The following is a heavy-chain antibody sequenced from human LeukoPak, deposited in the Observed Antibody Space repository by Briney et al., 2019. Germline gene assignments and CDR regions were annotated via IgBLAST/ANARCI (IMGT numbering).Heavy chain of an antibody. J-gene: IGHJ5*02. CDR2: INAGNGNT. Sequence: GASVKASCKASGYTFTSYAMHWVRQAPGQRLEWMGWINAGNGNTKYSQEFQGRVTITRDTSASTAYMELSSLRSEDMAVYYCARSLDSSGYRGQNWFDPWGQGTLVTVSS. CDR1: GYTFTSYA. CDR3: ARSLDSSGYRGQNWFDP. D-gene: IGHD3-22*01. V-gene: IGHV1-3*03.